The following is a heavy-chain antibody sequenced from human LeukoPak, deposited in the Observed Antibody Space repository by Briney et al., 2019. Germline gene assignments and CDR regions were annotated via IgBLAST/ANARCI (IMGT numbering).Heavy chain of an antibody. V-gene: IGHV1-8*01. J-gene: IGHJ5*02. D-gene: IGHD1-1*01. CDR3: ARRKGTTGTTLFVP. CDR2: MNPNSGNT. CDR1: GYTFAGYD. Sequence: ASVKVSCKASGYTFAGYDINWVRQATGQGLEWMGWMNPNSGNTGYAQKFQGRVTMTRNTSISTAYMELSSLRSEDTAVYYCARRKGTTGTTLFVPWGQGTLVTVSS.